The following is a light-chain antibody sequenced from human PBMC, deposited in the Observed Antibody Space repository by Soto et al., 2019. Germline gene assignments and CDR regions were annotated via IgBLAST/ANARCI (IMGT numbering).Light chain of an antibody. J-gene: IGKJ1*01. CDR2: GAS. CDR1: QSVSIE. V-gene: IGKV3-15*01. CDR3: QQYNKWPQT. Sequence: IVMTQSPATVPVSQGERVTLSCRASQSVSIELAWYQQKPGQAPRLLIYGASTRATDIPPSFTGSESGTEFTLIISSLQSEDIAVYYCQQYNKWPQTFGQGTKV.